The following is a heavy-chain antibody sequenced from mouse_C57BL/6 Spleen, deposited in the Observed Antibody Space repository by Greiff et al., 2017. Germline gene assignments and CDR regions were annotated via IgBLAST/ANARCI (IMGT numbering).Heavy chain of an antibody. J-gene: IGHJ2*01. CDR2: ISGGGGNT. CDR3: ARGDYYFDY. CDR1: GFTFSSYT. V-gene: IGHV5-9*01. Sequence: EVRLVESGGGLVKPGGSLKLSCAASGFTFSSYTMSWVRQTPEKRLEWVATISGGGGNTYYPDSVKGRFTISRDNAKNTLYLRMSSLRSEDTALYYCARGDYYFDYWGQGTTLTVSS.